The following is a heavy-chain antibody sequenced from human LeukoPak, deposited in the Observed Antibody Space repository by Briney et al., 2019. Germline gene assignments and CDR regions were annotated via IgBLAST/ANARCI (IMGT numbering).Heavy chain of an antibody. CDR3: ARGGACGGDCYSRWFDP. V-gene: IGHV1-69*04. D-gene: IGHD2-21*02. J-gene: IGHJ5*02. CDR1: GGTFSSYA. CDR2: IIPIFGIA. Sequence: SVKVSCKASGGTFSSYAISRVRQAPGQGLEWMGRIIPIFGIANYAQKFQGRVTITADKSTSTAYMELSSLRSEDTAVYYCARGGACGGDCYSRWFDPWGQGTLVTVSS.